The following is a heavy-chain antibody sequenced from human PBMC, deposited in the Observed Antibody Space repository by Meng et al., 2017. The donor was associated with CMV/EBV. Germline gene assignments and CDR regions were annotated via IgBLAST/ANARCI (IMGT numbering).Heavy chain of an antibody. CDR2: ISAYNGNT. D-gene: IGHD2-2*02. CDR3: ARSTDDIVVVPAAIKAQVVMDV. J-gene: IGHJ6*02. V-gene: IGHV1-18*01. CDR1: GYTFTSYG. Sequence: ASVKVSCKASGYTFTSYGISWVRQAPGQGLEWMGWISAYNGNTNYAQKLQGRVTMTTDTSTSTAYMELRSLRSGDTAVYYCARSTDDIVVVPAAIKAQVVMDVWGQGTTVTVSS.